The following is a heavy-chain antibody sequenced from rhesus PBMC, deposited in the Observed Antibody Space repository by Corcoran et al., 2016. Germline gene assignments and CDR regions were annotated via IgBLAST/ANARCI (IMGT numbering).Heavy chain of an antibody. D-gene: IGHD4-23*01. CDR2: IRSGGST. J-gene: IGHJ6*01. V-gene: IGHV4-160*01. CDR3: ARGDSHYSGLDS. Sequence: QVQLQQWGEGLVKPSETLSLTCAVYGCSISSNYWSWIRQPPGKGLEWIGRIRSGGSTNYNPSLKGRVTISIDTAKNQFSLELSDVTAADTAVVYCARGDSHYSGLDSWGQGVVVTVSS. CDR1: GCSISSNY.